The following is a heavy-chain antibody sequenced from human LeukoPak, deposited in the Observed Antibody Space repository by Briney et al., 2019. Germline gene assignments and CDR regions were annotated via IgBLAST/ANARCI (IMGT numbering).Heavy chain of an antibody. CDR2: INSDGSST. D-gene: IGHD3-10*01. CDR3: AREGQQPRGVRWFDP. V-gene: IGHV3-74*01. J-gene: IGHJ5*02. Sequence: PGGSLRLSCAACGFTLNSYWMHWVRQAPGKGLVWVSRINSDGSSTSYADSVKGRFTISRDNAKNTLYLQMNSLRAEDTAVYYCAREGQQPRGVRWFDPWGQGTLVTVSS. CDR1: GFTLNSYW.